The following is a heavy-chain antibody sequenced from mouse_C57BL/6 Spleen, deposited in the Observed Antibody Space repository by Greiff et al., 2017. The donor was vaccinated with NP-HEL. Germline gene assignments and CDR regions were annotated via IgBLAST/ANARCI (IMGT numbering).Heavy chain of an antibody. Sequence: QVHVKQSGAELARPGASVKMSCKASGYTFTSYTMHWVKQRPGQGLEWIGYINPSSGYTKYNQKFKDKATLTADKSSSTAYMQLSSLTSEDSAVYYCARGDDGYYWYFDVWGTGTTVTVSS. V-gene: IGHV1-4*01. J-gene: IGHJ1*03. CDR3: ARGDDGYYWYFDV. CDR1: GYTFTSYT. CDR2: INPSSGYT. D-gene: IGHD2-3*01.